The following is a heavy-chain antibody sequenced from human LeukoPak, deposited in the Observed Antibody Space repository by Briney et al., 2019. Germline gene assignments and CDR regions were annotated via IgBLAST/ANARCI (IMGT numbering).Heavy chain of an antibody. V-gene: IGHV3-23*01. CDR3: ARALYYYDSSGYYYVPVDY. D-gene: IGHD3-22*01. Sequence: GGSLRLSCAASGFTFSSYWMSWVRQAPGKGLEWVSAISGSGGSTYYADSVKGRFTISRDNSKNTLYLQMNSLRAEDTAVYYCARALYYYDSSGYYYVPVDYWGQGTLVTVSS. CDR2: ISGSGGST. J-gene: IGHJ4*02. CDR1: GFTFSSYW.